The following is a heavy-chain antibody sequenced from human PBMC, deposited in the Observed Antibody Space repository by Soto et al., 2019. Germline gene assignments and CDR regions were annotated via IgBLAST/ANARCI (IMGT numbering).Heavy chain of an antibody. J-gene: IGHJ6*03. CDR1: GFTFSSYG. D-gene: IGHD6-19*01. Sequence: QVQLVESGGGVVQPGRSLRLSCAASGFTFSSYGMHWVRQAPGKGLEWVAVISYDGSNKYYADSVKGRFTISRDNSKNTLYLQMNSLRAEDTAVYYCAKEGGYSSGWCAKGSYYYYYMDVWGKGTTVTVSS. CDR3: AKEGGYSSGWCAKGSYYYYYMDV. V-gene: IGHV3-30*18. CDR2: ISYDGSNK.